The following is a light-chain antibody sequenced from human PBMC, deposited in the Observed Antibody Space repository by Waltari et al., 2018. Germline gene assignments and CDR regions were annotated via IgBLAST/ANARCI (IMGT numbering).Light chain of an antibody. CDR3: CSYAGESTYV. CDR2: EDT. V-gene: IGLV2-23*01. Sequence: QSALTQPASVSGSPGQSITISCTGTSSDVGNYSLVSWYQQRPGEAPKLIIYEDTKRPLEVSNRFSGSKSGDTASLTISGLQAEDEADYHCCSYAGESTYVFGTGTKVTVL. CDR1: SSDVGNYSL. J-gene: IGLJ1*01.